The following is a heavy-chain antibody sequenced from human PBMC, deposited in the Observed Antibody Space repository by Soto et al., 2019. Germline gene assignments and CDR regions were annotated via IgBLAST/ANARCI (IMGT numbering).Heavy chain of an antibody. J-gene: IGHJ3*02. CDR1: GGAFSTYS. Sequence: QVQLVQSGAEVKKPESSVKVSCKASGGAFSTYSINWVRQAPGQGLEWMGRIIPIFGTTNYAQKFQGRVTITADKSTTTAYMALSSLRSEDTAVYYCANGYCSGGSCYLSAFDIWGQVTMVTVSS. CDR2: IIPIFGTT. D-gene: IGHD2-15*01. V-gene: IGHV1-69*06. CDR3: ANGYCSGGSCYLSAFDI.